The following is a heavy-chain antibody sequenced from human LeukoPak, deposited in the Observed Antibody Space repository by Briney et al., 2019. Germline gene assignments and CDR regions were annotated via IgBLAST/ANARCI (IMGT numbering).Heavy chain of an antibody. D-gene: IGHD2-15*01. V-gene: IGHV4-59*01. CDR3: ARYSGGTAY. CDR2: IYYSGST. CDR1: GGSISSYY. Sequence: SETLSLTCTVSGGSISSYYWSWIRQPPGKGLEWIGYIYYSGSTNYNPSLKSRVTISVDTSKNQFSLKLSSVTAADTAVYYCARYSGGTAYWGQGTLVTVSS. J-gene: IGHJ4*02.